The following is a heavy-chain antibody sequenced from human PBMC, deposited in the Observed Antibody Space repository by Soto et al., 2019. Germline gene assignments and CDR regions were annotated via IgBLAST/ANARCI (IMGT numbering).Heavy chain of an antibody. Sequence: PGGSLRLSCAASGFTFRSFTMNRVRQAPGKGLEWVSTIGSNSAYIYYTDALRGRFTISRDNAKNSLHLQMNSLRAEDTAVYYCTRDASRDSSARGWFDPWGPGTLVTVSS. CDR1: GFTFRSFT. CDR2: IGSNSAYI. D-gene: IGHD6-13*01. CDR3: TRDASRDSSARGWFDP. J-gene: IGHJ5*02. V-gene: IGHV3-21*01.